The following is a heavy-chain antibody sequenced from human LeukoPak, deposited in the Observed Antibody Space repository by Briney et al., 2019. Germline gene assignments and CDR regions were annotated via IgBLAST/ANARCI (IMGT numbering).Heavy chain of an antibody. CDR3: ASGYAHYYDSSGYYSWFDP. D-gene: IGHD3-22*01. CDR2: INHSGST. J-gene: IGHJ5*02. Sequence: SETLSLTCAVYGGSFSGYYWSWIRQPPGKGLEWIGEINHSGSTNYNPSLKSRVTISVDTSKNQFSPKLSSVTAADAAVYYCASGYAHYYDSSGYYSWFDPWGQGTLVTVSS. V-gene: IGHV4-34*01. CDR1: GGSFSGYY.